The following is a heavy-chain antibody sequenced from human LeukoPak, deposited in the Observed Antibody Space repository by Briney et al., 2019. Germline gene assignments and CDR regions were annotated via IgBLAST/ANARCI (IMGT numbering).Heavy chain of an antibody. J-gene: IGHJ4*02. Sequence: PSETLSLTCAVSGHSISSGSYWGWIRQPPGKGLERIGSIYHSGSTYYNPSLKSRVTISVDTSKNQFSLKLNSVTAADTAVYYCARHPGPDYWGQGTLVTVSS. CDR1: GHSISSGSY. CDR3: ARHPGPDY. V-gene: IGHV4-38-2*01. CDR2: IYHSGST.